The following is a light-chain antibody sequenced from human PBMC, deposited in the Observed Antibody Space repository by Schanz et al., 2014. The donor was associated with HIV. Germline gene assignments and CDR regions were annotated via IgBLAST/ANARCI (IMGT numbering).Light chain of an antibody. Sequence: QSALTQPASVSGSPGQSITISCAETGSDIDAYKYVSWYQQHPGKAPRLLIYDAINRPPGVSDRFSGSRSGDMASLIISGLQPDDEADYYCCSFTSRRTLFGGGTKVTVL. CDR1: GSDIDAYKY. CDR2: DAI. J-gene: IGLJ2*01. CDR3: CSFTSRRTL. V-gene: IGLV2-14*03.